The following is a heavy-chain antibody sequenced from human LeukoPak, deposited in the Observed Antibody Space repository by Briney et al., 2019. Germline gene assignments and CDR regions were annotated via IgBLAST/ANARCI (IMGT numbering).Heavy chain of an antibody. CDR1: GGSISSYY. CDR2: IYYSGST. D-gene: IGHD4-17*01. V-gene: IGHV4-59*01. Sequence: SETLSLTCTVSGGSISSYYWSWIRQPPGKGLEWIGYIYYSGSTNYNPSLKSRVTISVDTSKNQFSLKLSSVTAADTAVYYCARATVTTSWFDPWGQGTLVTVSS. CDR3: ARATVTTSWFDP. J-gene: IGHJ5*02.